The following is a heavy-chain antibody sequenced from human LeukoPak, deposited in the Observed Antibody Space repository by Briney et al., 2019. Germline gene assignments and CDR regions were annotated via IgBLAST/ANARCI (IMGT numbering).Heavy chain of an antibody. CDR2: INPNSGGT. J-gene: IGHJ6*03. CDR1: GYTFTGYY. Sequence: GASVKVSCKASGYTFTGYYMHWVRQAPGQGLEWMGWINPNSGGTNYAQKFQGRVTMTRDTSISTAYMELSRLRSDDTAVYYCASAYYYDSRGYYYYYMDVWGKGTTVTVSS. D-gene: IGHD3-22*01. CDR3: ASAYYYDSRGYYYYYMDV. V-gene: IGHV1-2*02.